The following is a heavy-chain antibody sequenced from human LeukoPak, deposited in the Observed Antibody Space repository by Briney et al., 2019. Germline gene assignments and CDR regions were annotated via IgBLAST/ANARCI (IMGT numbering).Heavy chain of an antibody. Sequence: GGSLRLSCAASGYTFNIHGMNWVRQAPGKGPEWVSGIGPSGDKTYYADSVKGRFTISRDNAENTVYLQMNSLRVEDTALYYCAKDIDWLAFEDWGQGTLVTVSS. CDR2: IGPSGDKT. CDR3: AKDIDWLAFED. V-gene: IGHV3-23*01. D-gene: IGHD6-19*01. CDR1: GYTFNIHG. J-gene: IGHJ4*02.